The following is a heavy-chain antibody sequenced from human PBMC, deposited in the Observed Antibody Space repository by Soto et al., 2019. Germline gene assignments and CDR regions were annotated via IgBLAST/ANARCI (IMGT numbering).Heavy chain of an antibody. CDR1: GFAFSSYV. CDR3: AKPTVATPYYFDS. Sequence: EVQLLESGGGLVQPGGSLRLSCAASGFAFSSYVMSWVRQAPGKGLEWVSAVSYSDGSTYYADSVKGRFAISRDNSKNTVYLQMNSLRAEDTAIYYRAKPTVATPYYFDSWGQGTLVTVSS. CDR2: VSYSDGST. D-gene: IGHD4-17*01. V-gene: IGHV3-23*01. J-gene: IGHJ4*02.